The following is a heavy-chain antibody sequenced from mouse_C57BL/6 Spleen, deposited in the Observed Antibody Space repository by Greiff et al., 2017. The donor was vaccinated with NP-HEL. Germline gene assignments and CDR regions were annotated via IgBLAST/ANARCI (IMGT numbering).Heavy chain of an antibody. Sequence: QVQLQQPGAELVKPGASVKMSCKASGYTFTSYWITWVKQRPGQGLEWIGDIYPGSGSTNYNEKFKSKATLTVDTSSSTAYMQLSSLTSEDSAVYYCARWAYYYGSPWYFDVWGTGTTVTVSS. V-gene: IGHV1-55*01. CDR2: IYPGSGST. CDR1: GYTFTSYW. D-gene: IGHD1-1*01. J-gene: IGHJ1*03. CDR3: ARWAYYYGSPWYFDV.